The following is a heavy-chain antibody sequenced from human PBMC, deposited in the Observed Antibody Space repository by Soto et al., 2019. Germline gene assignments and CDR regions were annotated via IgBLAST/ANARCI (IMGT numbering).Heavy chain of an antibody. J-gene: IGHJ4*02. V-gene: IGHV3-23*01. Sequence: GGSLRLSCAASGFTFSSYAMSWVRQAPGKGLEWVSTISGTGAATYYADSVKGRFTISRDNSKHTLFLQMNSLRAEDTAVYYCAKLWFGELDHFEYWGQGTLVTSP. CDR2: ISGTGAAT. CDR3: AKLWFGELDHFEY. D-gene: IGHD3-10*01. CDR1: GFTFSSYA.